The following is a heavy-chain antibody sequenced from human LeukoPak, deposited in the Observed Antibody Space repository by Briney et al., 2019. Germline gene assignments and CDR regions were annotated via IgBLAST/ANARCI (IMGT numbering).Heavy chain of an antibody. D-gene: IGHD2-21*02. V-gene: IGHV3-21*01. CDR2: ISSSSSYI. CDR3: ARDRGYCGGDCYEPPNY. Sequence: GGSLRLSCAASGFTFSSYAMHWVRQAPGKGLEWVSSISSSSSYIYYADSVKGRFTISRDNAKNSLYLQMNSLRAEDTAVYYCARDRGYCGGDCYEPPNYWGQGTLVTVSS. J-gene: IGHJ4*02. CDR1: GFTFSSYA.